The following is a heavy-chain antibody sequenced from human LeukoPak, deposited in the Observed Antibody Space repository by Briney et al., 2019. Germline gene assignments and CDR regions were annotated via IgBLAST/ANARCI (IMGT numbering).Heavy chain of an antibody. J-gene: IGHJ4*02. CDR3: AKEANYYGSGSYFDY. CDR2: ISWNSGSI. CDR1: GFTFDDYA. V-gene: IGHV3-9*01. Sequence: GGSLRLSCAASGFTFDDYAMHWVRQAPGKGLEWVSGISWNSGSIGYADSEKGRFTISRDNAKNSLYLQMNSLRAEDTALYYCAKEANYYGSGSYFDYWGQGTLVTVSS. D-gene: IGHD3-10*01.